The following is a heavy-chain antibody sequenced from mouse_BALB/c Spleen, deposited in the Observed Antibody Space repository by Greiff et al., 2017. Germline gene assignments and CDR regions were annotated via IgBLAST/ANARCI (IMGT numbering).Heavy chain of an antibody. CDR1: GFTFSDYY. CDR3: ARDYYGSSTGFAY. CDR2: ISDGGSYT. J-gene: IGHJ3*01. D-gene: IGHD1-1*01. Sequence: LVESGGGLVKPGGSLKLSCAASGFTFSDYYMYWVRQTPEKRLEWVATISDGGSYTYYPDSVKGRFTISRDNAKNNLYLQMSSLKSEDTAMYYCARDYYGSSTGFAYWGQGTLVTVSA. V-gene: IGHV5-4*02.